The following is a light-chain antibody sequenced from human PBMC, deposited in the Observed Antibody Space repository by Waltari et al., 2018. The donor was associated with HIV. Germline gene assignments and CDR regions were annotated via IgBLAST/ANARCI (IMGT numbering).Light chain of an antibody. CDR1: SSDVGGYNY. J-gene: IGLJ3*02. V-gene: IGLV2-14*03. CDR3: ISYTSSNTWV. Sequence: QSALTQPASVSGSPGQSITISCTGTSSDVGGYNYVSWYQQHPGKAPKLMIYDVSNRPSGVSTRFSGSKSGNTASLTISGLQAEDEANYYCISYTSSNTWVFGGGTKLTVL. CDR2: DVS.